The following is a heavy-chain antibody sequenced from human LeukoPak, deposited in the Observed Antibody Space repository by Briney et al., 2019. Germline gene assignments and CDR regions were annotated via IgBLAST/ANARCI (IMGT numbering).Heavy chain of an antibody. J-gene: IGHJ4*02. D-gene: IGHD2-21*01. CDR2: INHSGST. Sequence: SETLSLTCTVSGGSISSSSYYWGWIRQPPGKGLEWIGEINHSGSTNYNPSLKSRVTISVDTSKNQFSLKLSSVTAADTAVYYCARGRGGAWGQGTLVTVSS. CDR1: GGSISSSSYY. V-gene: IGHV4-39*07. CDR3: ARGRGGA.